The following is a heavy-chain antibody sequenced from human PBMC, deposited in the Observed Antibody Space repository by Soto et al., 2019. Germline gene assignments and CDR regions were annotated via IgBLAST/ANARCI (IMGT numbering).Heavy chain of an antibody. D-gene: IGHD1-1*01. V-gene: IGHV2-5*02. CDR1: GFSLTSRPMG. J-gene: IGHJ4*02. CDR2: IYWDDDK. CDR3: AHRLSGCNWNGGYFDY. Sequence: QITLKESGPTRVKPTQTLTLTCTFSGFSLTSRPMGVGWIRQPPGKALEWLVFIYWDDDKRYSPSLKNRLSNTKDTSGNQVVLKMTNMDPLDTATYYCAHRLSGCNWNGGYFDYWGQGALVTVSS.